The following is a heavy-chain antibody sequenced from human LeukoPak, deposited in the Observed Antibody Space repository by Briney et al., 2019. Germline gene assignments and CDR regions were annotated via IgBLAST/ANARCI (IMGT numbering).Heavy chain of an antibody. D-gene: IGHD1-26*01. CDR1: GSSISSTTYY. V-gene: IGHV4-39*01. CDR3: ARHPWDYYAMDV. Sequence: SETLSLSCTVSGSSISSTTYYWGWIRQPPGKGLEWFGSIYYSGSTSYNPSLKSRVTTSVDTSKDQFSLKLSSVTAADTAVYYCARHPWDYYAMDVWGQGTTVIVSS. CDR2: IYYSGST. J-gene: IGHJ6*02.